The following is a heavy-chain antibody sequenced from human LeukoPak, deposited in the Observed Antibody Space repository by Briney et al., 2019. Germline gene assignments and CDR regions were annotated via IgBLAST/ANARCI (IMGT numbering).Heavy chain of an antibody. V-gene: IGHV4-59*08. CDR1: GGSINSYY. D-gene: IGHD5-24*01. CDR2: IYHSGTT. J-gene: IGHJ4*02. Sequence: SETLSLTCTVSGGSINSYYWSWIRQPPGKGLEWIGCIYHSGTTDYNPSLKSRVTISVDTSKNQVSLKLTSVTAADMAVYYCARHAARDVCTSFDYWGQGTLLTVSS. CDR3: ARHAARDVCTSFDY.